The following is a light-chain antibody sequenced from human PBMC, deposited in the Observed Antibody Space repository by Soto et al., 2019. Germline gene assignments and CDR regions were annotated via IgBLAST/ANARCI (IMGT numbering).Light chain of an antibody. V-gene: IGLV1-44*01. Sequence: QPVLTQPPSASGTPGQRVTMSCSGSSSNIGRNDVYWYQQLPGTAPKLLIYSNNQRPSGVPDRFSGSKSGTSASLAISGLQSEDEADYYCAAWDDSLNGWVFGGGTKLTVL. CDR2: SNN. CDR3: AAWDDSLNGWV. J-gene: IGLJ3*02. CDR1: SSNIGRND.